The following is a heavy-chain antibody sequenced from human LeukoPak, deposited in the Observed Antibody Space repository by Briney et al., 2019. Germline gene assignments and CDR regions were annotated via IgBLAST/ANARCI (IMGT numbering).Heavy chain of an antibody. J-gene: IGHJ4*02. D-gene: IGHD3-22*01. CDR1: GFTFGDYA. Sequence: AGGSLRLSCTPSGFTFGDYAMSWVRAAPRKGLGRVSFIRSKTYGGTTEYAASVKGRFTISRDDSKRIAYLQMNSLKTEDTAVYYCTTGPYYYDSSDLSDYWGQGTLVTVSS. CDR2: IRSKTYGGTT. CDR3: TTGPYYYDSSDLSDY. V-gene: IGHV3-49*04.